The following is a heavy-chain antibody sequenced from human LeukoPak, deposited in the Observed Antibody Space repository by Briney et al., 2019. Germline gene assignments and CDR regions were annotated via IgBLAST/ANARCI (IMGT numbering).Heavy chain of an antibody. Sequence: GGSLRLSCAASGFTFSSYAMSWVRQAPGKGLEWLSYITSSSSTIYYAGSVKGRFTISRDNAKNSLYLQMNSLRAEDTAVYYCARDTVGAPDYWGQGTLVTVSS. CDR2: ITSSSSTI. CDR3: ARDTVGAPDY. J-gene: IGHJ4*02. D-gene: IGHD1-26*01. V-gene: IGHV3-48*01. CDR1: GFTFSSYA.